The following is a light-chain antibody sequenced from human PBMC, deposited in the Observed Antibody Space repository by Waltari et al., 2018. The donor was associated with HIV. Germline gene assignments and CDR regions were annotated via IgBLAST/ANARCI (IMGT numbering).Light chain of an antibody. CDR3: QQYGSSPRT. CDR2: GAS. V-gene: IGKV3-20*01. Sequence: EIVLTQSPGTLSLSPGERATLSCRASQSVSSSYLAWYQQKPGQAPRLLIDGASSRATGIPDRFSGGGSGTDFTLTISRLEPEDVAVYDWQQYGSSPRTFGQGTKVEIK. CDR1: QSVSSSY. J-gene: IGKJ1*01.